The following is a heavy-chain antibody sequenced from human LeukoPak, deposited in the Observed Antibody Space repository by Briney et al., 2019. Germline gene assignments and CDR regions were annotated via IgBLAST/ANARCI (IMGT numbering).Heavy chain of an antibody. V-gene: IGHV4-39*01. CDR3: ARCGSYVVVPGGAFDI. CDR2: MYYSGNT. J-gene: IGHJ3*02. CDR1: GGSITSSGYY. D-gene: IGHD2-21*02. Sequence: PSETLSLTCTVSGGSITSSGYYWGWIRQPPGKGLEWIGSMYYSGNTYYNPSLKSRITMSVDTSKNQFSLKLSSVTAADTAVYYCARCGSYVVVPGGAFDIWGQETMVTVSS.